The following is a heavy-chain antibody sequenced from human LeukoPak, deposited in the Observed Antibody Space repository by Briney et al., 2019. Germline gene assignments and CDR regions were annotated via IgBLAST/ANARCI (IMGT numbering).Heavy chain of an antibody. CDR1: GYTFTSYD. D-gene: IGHD3-10*02. J-gene: IGHJ6*04. CDR3: AELGITMIGGV. CDR2: MNPNSGDT. Sequence: ASVKVSCKASGYTFTSYDINWVRQATGQGLEWMGWMNPNSGDTGYPQKFQGRVTMTRDTSITTAYMELSSLRSEDTAVYYCAELGITMIGGVWGKGTTVTISS. V-gene: IGHV1-8*01.